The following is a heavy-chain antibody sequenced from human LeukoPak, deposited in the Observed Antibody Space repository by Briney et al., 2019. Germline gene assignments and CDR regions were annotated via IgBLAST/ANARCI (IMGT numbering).Heavy chain of an antibody. CDR3: ASDPDSGGWSTFDY. J-gene: IGHJ4*02. CDR1: GFTFSSYA. Sequence: PGGSLRLSCAASGFTFSSYAMSWVRQAPGKGLVWVSRINSDGRATNYADSVKGRFTISRDNAKNTLYLQMNSLRAEDTAVYYCASDPDSGGWSTFDYWGQGTLVTVSS. CDR2: INSDGRAT. D-gene: IGHD6-19*01. V-gene: IGHV3-74*01.